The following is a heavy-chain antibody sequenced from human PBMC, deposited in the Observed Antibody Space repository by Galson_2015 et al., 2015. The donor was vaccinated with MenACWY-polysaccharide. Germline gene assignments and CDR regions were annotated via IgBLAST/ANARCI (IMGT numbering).Heavy chain of an antibody. CDR1: GFTFSTYT. V-gene: IGHV3-30-3*01. J-gene: IGHJ4*02. Sequence: SLRLSCAASGFTFSTYTMHWVRQAPGKGLEWVAVISNDGSNKYYADSVKGRFTISRDNSKNTLYLQMNSLRAEDTAVYYCARGGSTYYYGSGTYYKFDHWGQGTLVTVSS. CDR3: ARGGSTYYYGSGTYYKFDH. CDR2: ISNDGSNK. D-gene: IGHD3-10*01.